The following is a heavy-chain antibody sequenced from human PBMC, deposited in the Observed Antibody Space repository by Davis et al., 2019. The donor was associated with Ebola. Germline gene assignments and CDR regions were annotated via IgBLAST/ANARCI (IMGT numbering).Heavy chain of an antibody. D-gene: IGHD3-9*01. CDR2: IVWDDDK. J-gene: IGHJ6*02. Sequence: SGPTLVKPTQPLTLTCTFSGFSLSTTGEGVGWIRQPPGKALEWLARIVWDDDKYYSTSLKTRLTISKDTSKNQVALTMTNMDPVDTATYYCARMIRYYDILTGYYGAYYYYGMDVWGQGTTVTVSS. CDR1: GFSLSTTGEG. CDR3: ARMIRYYDILTGYYGAYYYYGMDV. V-gene: IGHV2-70*11.